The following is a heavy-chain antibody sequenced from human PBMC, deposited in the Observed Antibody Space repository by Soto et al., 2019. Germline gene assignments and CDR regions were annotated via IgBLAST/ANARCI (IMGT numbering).Heavy chain of an antibody. CDR1: GFTFSSYA. D-gene: IGHD3-22*01. V-gene: IGHV3-23*01. Sequence: GGSLRLSCAASGFTFSSYAMSWVRQAPGKGLEWVSAISGSGGSTYYADSVKGRFTISRDNSKNTLYLQMNSLRAEDTAVYYCAKDRLRITMIVVATTNWFDPWGQGTLVTVSS. CDR2: ISGSGGST. J-gene: IGHJ5*02. CDR3: AKDRLRITMIVVATTNWFDP.